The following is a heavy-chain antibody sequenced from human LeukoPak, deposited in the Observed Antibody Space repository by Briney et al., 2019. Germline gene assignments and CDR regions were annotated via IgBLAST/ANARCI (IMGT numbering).Heavy chain of an antibody. CDR1: GGSLSSYY. CDR3: AGASTTYYFDY. V-gene: IGHV4-59*08. CDR2: IYYSGST. D-gene: IGHD2-2*01. Sequence: SETLSLTCTVSGGSLSSYYWSWIRQPPGKGLEWIGYIYYSGSTNYNPSLKSRVTISVDTSKNLFSLKLSSVTAADTAVYYCAGASTTYYFDYWGQGTLVTVSS. J-gene: IGHJ4*02.